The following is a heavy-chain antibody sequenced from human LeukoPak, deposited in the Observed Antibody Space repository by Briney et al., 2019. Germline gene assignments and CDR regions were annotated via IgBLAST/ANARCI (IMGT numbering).Heavy chain of an antibody. CDR3: ASRSSSHPIRDY. D-gene: IGHD6-13*01. CDR1: GYTFTSYY. Sequence: ASLKVSCKASGYTFTSYYMHWVRQAPGQGLEWMGIINPSGGSTSYAQKFQGRVTMTRDTSTSTVYMELSSLRSEDTAVYYCASRSSSHPIRDYWGQGTLVTVSS. J-gene: IGHJ4*02. CDR2: INPSGGST. V-gene: IGHV1-46*01.